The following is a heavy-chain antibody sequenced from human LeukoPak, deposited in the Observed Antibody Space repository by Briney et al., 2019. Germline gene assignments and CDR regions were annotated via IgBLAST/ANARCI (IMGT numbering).Heavy chain of an antibody. D-gene: IGHD3-3*01. V-gene: IGHV4-30-4*01. J-gene: IGHJ4*02. CDR1: GGSISSGDYY. CDR2: IYYSGST. CDR3: AREFVAYYDFWSGYYTGYFDY. Sequence: SETLSLTCTVSGGSISSGDYYWSWIRQPPGKGLEWIGYIYYSGSTYYNPSLKGRVTISVDTSKNQFSLKLSSVTAADTAVYYCAREFVAYYDFWSGYYTGYFDYWGQGTLVTVSS.